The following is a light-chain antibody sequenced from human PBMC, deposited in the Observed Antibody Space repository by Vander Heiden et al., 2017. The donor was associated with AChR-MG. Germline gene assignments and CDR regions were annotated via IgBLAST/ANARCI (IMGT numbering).Light chain of an antibody. V-gene: IGKV1-39*01. CDR3: QQSYSTPWT. Sequence: DIQMTQSPSSLSASVGDRVTITCRASQSISSYLNWYQQRPGNAPKLLIYVVSSLRSGVPSRFSGSESGKDFTLTISSLQPEDSATYFCQQSYSTPWTFGQGTKLEFK. J-gene: IGKJ1*01. CDR1: QSISSY. CDR2: VVS.